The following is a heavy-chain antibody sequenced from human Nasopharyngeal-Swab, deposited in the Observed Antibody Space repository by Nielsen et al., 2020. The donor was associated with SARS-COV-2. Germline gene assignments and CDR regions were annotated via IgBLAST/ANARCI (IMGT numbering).Heavy chain of an antibody. CDR3: AKAPYLRGLDV. V-gene: IGHV3-23*01. D-gene: IGHD2-21*01. Sequence: GESLKISCAASGSPFSSYAMSWVRQAPGKGLEWVSIISGSGDTTYYADSVNDRFTISRDNSKNTLYLQMNSLRVEDTALTYCAKAPYLRGLDVWGQGTTVTVSS. CDR2: ISGSGDTT. CDR1: GSPFSSYA. J-gene: IGHJ6*02.